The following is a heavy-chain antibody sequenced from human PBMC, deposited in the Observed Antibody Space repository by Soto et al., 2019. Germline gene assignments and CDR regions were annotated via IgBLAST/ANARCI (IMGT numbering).Heavy chain of an antibody. CDR1: GYTFTTYA. V-gene: IGHV1-18*01. CDR3: ARDPQDSTSSQVFES. J-gene: IGHJ4*02. CDR2: ISTYNGNT. Sequence: QVQLVQSGAEVKKPGASVKVSCKASGYTFTTYAISWVRQAPGQGLEWMGRISTYNGNTKYAQKLQGRVTMTTDTSTSTAYMELRSLRSDDTAVYYCARDPQDSTSSQVFESWGQGTLVTVSS. D-gene: IGHD6-6*01.